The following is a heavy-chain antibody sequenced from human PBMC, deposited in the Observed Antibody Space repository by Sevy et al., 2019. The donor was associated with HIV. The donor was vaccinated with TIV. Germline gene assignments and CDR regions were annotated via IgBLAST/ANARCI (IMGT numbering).Heavy chain of an antibody. CDR2: IYYNGHI. Sequence: SETLSLTCTVSGGSITSLYWNWIRQPPGKGLEWIANIYYNGHINYNPSLMRRVTLSLDTSNNQFSLRLSSVPAADTAMYYCAGENAWGRGYSWGQGTLVTVSS. CDR3: AGENAWGRGYS. V-gene: IGHV4-59*08. J-gene: IGHJ4*02. D-gene: IGHD1-26*01. CDR1: GGSITSLY.